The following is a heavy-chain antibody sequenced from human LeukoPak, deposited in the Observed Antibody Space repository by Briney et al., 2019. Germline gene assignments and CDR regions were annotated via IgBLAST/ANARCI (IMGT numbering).Heavy chain of an antibody. Sequence: ASVKVSCKPSGYTFTSYGISWVRPAPGQGLEWMGWISAYNGNTNYAQKLQGRVTMTTDTSTSPAYMELRSLRSDDTAVYYCARDLPSSGSYLYWGQGSLVTVSS. V-gene: IGHV1-18*01. CDR1: GYTFTSYG. D-gene: IGHD1-26*01. CDR3: ARDLPSSGSYLY. CDR2: ISAYNGNT. J-gene: IGHJ4*02.